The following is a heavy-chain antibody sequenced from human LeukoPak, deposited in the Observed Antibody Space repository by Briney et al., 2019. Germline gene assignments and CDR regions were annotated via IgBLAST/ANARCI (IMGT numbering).Heavy chain of an antibody. V-gene: IGHV3-23*01. Sequence: PGGSLRLSCEGSGFSFSGYAMSWVRRAPGKGLEWVSGIFRAGNSPSYADSVKGRFTISRDNAKNSLYLQMNSLRAEDTAVYYCARDEPNLYSGSLGWGQGTLVTVSS. J-gene: IGHJ4*02. CDR2: IFRAGNSP. D-gene: IGHD1-26*01. CDR1: GFSFSGYA. CDR3: ARDEPNLYSGSLG.